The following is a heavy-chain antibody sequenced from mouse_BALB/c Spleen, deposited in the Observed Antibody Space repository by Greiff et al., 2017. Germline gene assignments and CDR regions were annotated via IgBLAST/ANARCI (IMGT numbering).Heavy chain of an antibody. Sequence: VQRVESGPELVRPGVSVKISCKGSSYTFTDYAMHWVKQSHAKSPEWIGVISTYYGNTNYNQKFKGKATMTVDKSSSTAYMELARLTSEDSAVYYCARYGKERAMDYWGQGTSVTVSS. CDR3: ARYGKERAMDY. J-gene: IGHJ4*01. CDR1: SYTFTDYA. CDR2: ISTYYGNT. D-gene: IGHD2-1*01. V-gene: IGHV1-67*01.